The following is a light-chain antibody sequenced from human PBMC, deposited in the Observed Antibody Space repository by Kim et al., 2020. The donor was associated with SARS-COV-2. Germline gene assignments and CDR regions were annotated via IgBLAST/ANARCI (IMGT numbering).Light chain of an antibody. CDR3: QQYDNLPYT. CDR2: DAS. V-gene: IGKV1-33*01. Sequence: DIQMTQSPSSLSASVGDRVTITCQASQDINNYLNWYQQKPGKAPKLLIYDASNLKTGVPSRFSGNRTGTDFTFTVSSLQPEDIGTYYCQQYDNLPYTFGQGTKLEI. CDR1: QDINNY. J-gene: IGKJ2*01.